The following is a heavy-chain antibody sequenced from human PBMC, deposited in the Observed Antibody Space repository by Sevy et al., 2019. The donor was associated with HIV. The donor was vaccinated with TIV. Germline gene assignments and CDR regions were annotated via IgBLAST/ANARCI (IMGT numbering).Heavy chain of an antibody. V-gene: IGHV3-7*03. CDR1: GFTFSSYW. CDR2: IKQDGSEK. D-gene: IGHD6-19*01. CDR3: ARPIAVAGNYFDY. Sequence: GGSLRLSCAASGFTFSSYWMSWVRQAPGKGLEWVANIKQDGSEKYYVDSVKGRFTISRDNAKNSLYLQMNSLRAEDTAVYYCARPIAVAGNYFDYWGQGTLVTVSS. J-gene: IGHJ4*02.